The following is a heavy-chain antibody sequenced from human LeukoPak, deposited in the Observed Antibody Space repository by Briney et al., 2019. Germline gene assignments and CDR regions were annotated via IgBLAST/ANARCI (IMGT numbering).Heavy chain of an antibody. J-gene: IGHJ5*02. Sequence: SVKVSCKASGGAFSSYTISSVRQAPGQGLEWMGRIIPILGIANYAQKFQGRVTITADKSTSTAYMELSSRRSYESAVYYCRRGVDYYDFWSGYPNMAYYNWFDPWGQGTLVTVSS. CDR2: IIPILGIA. D-gene: IGHD3-3*01. CDR1: GGAFSSYT. CDR3: RRGVDYYDFWSGYPNMAYYNWFDP. V-gene: IGHV1-69*02.